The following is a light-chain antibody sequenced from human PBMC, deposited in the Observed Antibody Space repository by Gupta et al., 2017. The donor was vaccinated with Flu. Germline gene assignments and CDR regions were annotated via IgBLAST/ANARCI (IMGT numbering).Light chain of an antibody. CDR2: EVN. V-gene: IGLV2-8*01. Sequence: QSALTQPPSASGSPGQSVAIPCTGTSRDIGGNNYVSWYQQHPGKAPKLMIYEVNKRPSEVPDRFSGSKSGNTASLTVSGLQAEDEADYYCCSYGINDVFGTGTKVTVL. CDR3: CSYGINDV. CDR1: SRDIGGNNY. J-gene: IGLJ1*01.